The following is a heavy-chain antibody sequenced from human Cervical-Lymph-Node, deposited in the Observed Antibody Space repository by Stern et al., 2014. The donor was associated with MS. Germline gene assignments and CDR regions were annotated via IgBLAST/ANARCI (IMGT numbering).Heavy chain of an antibody. CDR3: ARDRPHIVVVVAATGNWFDP. CDR2: LSAYIGNT. Sequence: QVQLEQSGAEVKKPGASVKVSCKASGYTFTSYGISWVRQAPRQGIEWMGWLSAYIGNTNYAQKLQGRVTMTTDTSTSTAYMELRSLRSDDTAVYYCARDRPHIVVVVAATGNWFDPWGQGTLVTVSS. CDR1: GYTFTSYG. J-gene: IGHJ5*02. D-gene: IGHD2-15*01. V-gene: IGHV1-18*04.